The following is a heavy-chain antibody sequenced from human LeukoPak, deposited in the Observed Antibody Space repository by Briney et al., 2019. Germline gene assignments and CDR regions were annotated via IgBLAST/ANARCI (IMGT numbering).Heavy chain of an antibody. Sequence: SETLSLTCTVSGGSISSYYWSWIRQPPGKGLEWIGYIYYSGSTNYNPSLKSRVTISVDTSKNQLSLKLSSVTAADTAVYYCARQLYYYDSSGYDYWGQGTLVTVSS. V-gene: IGHV4-59*01. D-gene: IGHD3-22*01. CDR1: GGSISSYY. CDR2: IYYSGST. J-gene: IGHJ4*02. CDR3: ARQLYYYDSSGYDY.